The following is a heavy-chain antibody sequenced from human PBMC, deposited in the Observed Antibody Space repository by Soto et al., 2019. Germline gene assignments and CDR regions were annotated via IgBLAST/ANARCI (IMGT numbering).Heavy chain of an antibody. CDR2: ISNNNVDT. CDR3: SKWSDYGAS. D-gene: IGHD3-10*01. Sequence: EVHLLESGGGLVQPGGSLRLSCAASGFTFSSHSMTWVRQAPGKGLEWISGISNNNVDTFYAESVKGRFTISRDNSKNTVSLQMNSLRADDTARYFCSKWSDYGASWGQGTLVIVSS. V-gene: IGHV3-23*01. J-gene: IGHJ4*02. CDR1: GFTFSSHS.